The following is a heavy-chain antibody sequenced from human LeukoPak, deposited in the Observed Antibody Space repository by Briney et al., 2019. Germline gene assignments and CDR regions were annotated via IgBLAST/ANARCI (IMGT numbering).Heavy chain of an antibody. CDR3: ARLINTWFDP. V-gene: IGHV4-59*01. J-gene: IGHJ5*02. D-gene: IGHD3-16*01. CDR2: IYYSGST. CDR1: GGSITSSY. Sequence: SETLSLACSVSGGSITSSYWSWIRQPLGKGLERIGYIYYSGSTNYNPSLKSRVTISVDTSKNQFSLNLSSVTAADTAVYYCARLINTWFDPWGQGTLVTVSS.